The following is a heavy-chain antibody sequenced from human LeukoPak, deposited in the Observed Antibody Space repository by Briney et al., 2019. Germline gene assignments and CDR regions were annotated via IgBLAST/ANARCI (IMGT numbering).Heavy chain of an antibody. CDR3: TRDLLRRYSSSWYSY. CDR2: IRSKAYGGTT. J-gene: IGHJ4*02. CDR1: GFTFCAYA. V-gene: IGHV3-49*03. D-gene: IGHD6-13*01. Sequence: PGRSLRLSCTASGFTFCAYAMSWFRQAPGKGLEWVGFIRSKAYGGTTEYAASVKGRFTISRDDSKSIAYLQMNSLKTEDTAVYYCTRDLLRRYSSSWYSYWGQGTLVTVSS.